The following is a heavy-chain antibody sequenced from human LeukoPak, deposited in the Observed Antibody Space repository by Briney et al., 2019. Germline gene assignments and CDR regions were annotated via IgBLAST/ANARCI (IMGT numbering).Heavy chain of an antibody. CDR2: IYYSGST. D-gene: IGHD2-21*01. V-gene: IGHV4-30-4*01. J-gene: IGHJ3*02. CDR1: GGSISSGDYY. Sequence: SQTLSLTCTVSGGSISSGDYYWSWIRQPPGKGLEWIGYIYYSGSTYYNPSLQSRVTISVDTSKNQFSLKLSSVTAADTAVYYCAREGDFGAFDIWGQGTMVTVSS. CDR3: AREGDFGAFDI.